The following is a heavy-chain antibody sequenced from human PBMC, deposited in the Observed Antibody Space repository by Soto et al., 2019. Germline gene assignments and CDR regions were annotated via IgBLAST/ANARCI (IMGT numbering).Heavy chain of an antibody. V-gene: IGHV4-39*01. D-gene: IGHD4-17*01. CDR2: LYYSENT. CDR1: VGSISSSSNH. J-gene: IGHJ4*02. Sequence: QLQLQESGPGLVKPSETLSLTCTVSVGSISSSSNHWGWIRQPPGKGLEWIGHLYYSENTYYNPSLKSRVTISVDTSKNQFSLRLTSVTAADTAVYYCATHPPYGPLDHWGQGTLVTVS. CDR3: ATHPPYGPLDH.